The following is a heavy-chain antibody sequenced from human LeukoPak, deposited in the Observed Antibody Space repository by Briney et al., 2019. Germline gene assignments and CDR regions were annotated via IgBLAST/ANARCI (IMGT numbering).Heavy chain of an antibody. D-gene: IGHD3-3*01. CDR1: GGSISTADYY. CDR3: ASGAAQNDFWSGYSIYYYGMDV. Sequence: PSETLSLTCTVSGGSISTADYYWSWIRQHPEKGLEWIGEINHSGSTNYNPSLKSRVTISVDTSKNQFSLKLSSVTAADTAVYYCASGAAQNDFWSGYSIYYYGMDVWGQGTTVTVSS. CDR2: INHSGST. V-gene: IGHV4-34*01. J-gene: IGHJ6*02.